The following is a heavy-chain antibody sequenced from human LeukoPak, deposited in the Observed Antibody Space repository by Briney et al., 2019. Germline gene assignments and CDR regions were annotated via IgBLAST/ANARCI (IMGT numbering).Heavy chain of an antibody. CDR2: MYYSGNT. CDR3: ARLYREGWTRIGSGWLFDY. J-gene: IGHJ4*02. Sequence: SETLSLTCVISGVSVSSGSSYWSWIRQPPGKGLEWIGYMYYSGNTSYNPSLKSRVTISVDTSKNQFSLKLNSVTAADTAVYYCARLYREGWTRIGSGWLFDYWGQGTLVTVSS. CDR1: GVSVSSGSSY. D-gene: IGHD6-19*01. V-gene: IGHV4-61*01.